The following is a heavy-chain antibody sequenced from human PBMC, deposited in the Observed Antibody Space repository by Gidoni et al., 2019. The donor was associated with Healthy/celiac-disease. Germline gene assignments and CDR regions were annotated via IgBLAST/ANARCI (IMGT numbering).Heavy chain of an antibody. Sequence: EVQLVESGGGLVQPGGSLRLSGAASGFTFSSAEMNWVRQAPGKGLEWVSYISSSGSTIYYAASVKGRFTISRDNAKNSLYLQMNSLRAEDTAVYYCARDEDSGYVDFDYWGQGTLVTVSS. J-gene: IGHJ4*02. V-gene: IGHV3-48*03. D-gene: IGHD5-12*01. CDR1: GFTFSSAE. CDR3: ARDEDSGYVDFDY. CDR2: ISSSGSTI.